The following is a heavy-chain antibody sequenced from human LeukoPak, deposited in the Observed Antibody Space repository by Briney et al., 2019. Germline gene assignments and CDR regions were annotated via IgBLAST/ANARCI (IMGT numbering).Heavy chain of an antibody. CDR3: ASNGLPPDYYYYYGMDV. CDR2: IIPIFGTA. Sequence: ASVKVSCKASGGTFSSYAISWVRQAPGQGLEWMGGIIPIFGTANYAQKFQGRVTITADKSTSTAYMELSSLRSEDTAVHYCASNGLPPDYYYYYGMDVWGKGTTVTVSS. D-gene: IGHD4-17*01. CDR1: GGTFSSYA. V-gene: IGHV1-69*06. J-gene: IGHJ6*04.